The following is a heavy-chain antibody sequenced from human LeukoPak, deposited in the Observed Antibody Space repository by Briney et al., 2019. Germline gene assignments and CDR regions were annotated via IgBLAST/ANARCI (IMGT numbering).Heavy chain of an antibody. CDR3: AREFDGRYY. D-gene: IGHD1-14*01. J-gene: IGHJ4*02. Sequence: SETLSLTCTVSNDSISSGDYYWNWIRQPPGKGLEWIGYIYYSGSTYYNPSLKSRVTISVDTSKNQFSLKLSSVTAADTAVYYCAREFDGRYYWGQGTLVTVSS. V-gene: IGHV4-30-4*01. CDR2: IYYSGST. CDR1: NDSISSGDYY.